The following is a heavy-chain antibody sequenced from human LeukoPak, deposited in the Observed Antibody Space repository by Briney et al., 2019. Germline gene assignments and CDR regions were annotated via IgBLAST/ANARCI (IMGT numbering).Heavy chain of an antibody. V-gene: IGHV4-59*01. CDR1: GGSISSYY. D-gene: IGHD2-21*02. J-gene: IGHJ4*02. CDR3: ARHSPPNYCSRDCFSDYFDY. CDR2: IYNSGST. Sequence: PSETLSLTCTVSGGSISSYYWSWIRQVPGKGLEGIGYIYNSGSTNYNPSLNSRVTMSEDTSKNQLSLKLTSVTAADTAVYYCARHSPPNYCSRDCFSDYFDYWGQGTLVTVSS.